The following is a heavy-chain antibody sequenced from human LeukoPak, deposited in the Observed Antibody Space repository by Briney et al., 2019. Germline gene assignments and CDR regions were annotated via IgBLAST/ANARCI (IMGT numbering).Heavy chain of an antibody. CDR2: INHSGST. J-gene: IGHJ4*02. Sequence: PSETLSLTCAVYGGSFSGYYWSWIRQPPGKGLEWIGEINHSGSTNYNPSLKSRVTISVDTSKNQFSLKLSSVTAADTAVYYCARHPSYYYGSGSYYNFPFDYWGQGTLVTVSS. D-gene: IGHD3-10*01. V-gene: IGHV4-34*01. CDR1: GGSFSGYY. CDR3: ARHPSYYYGSGSYYNFPFDY.